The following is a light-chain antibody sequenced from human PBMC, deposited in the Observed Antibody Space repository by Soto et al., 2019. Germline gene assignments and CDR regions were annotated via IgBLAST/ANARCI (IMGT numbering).Light chain of an antibody. CDR1: SSDVGSYNL. CDR2: EVS. Sequence: QSALTQPGSVSGSPGQSITISCTGTSSDVGSYNLVSWYQQHPGKAPKLMIYEVSKRPSGVSNRFSGSKSGNTASLTISGLQAEDEADYYCCSYAGSSTYVFGTGTKVTVL. J-gene: IGLJ1*01. V-gene: IGLV2-23*02. CDR3: CSYAGSSTYV.